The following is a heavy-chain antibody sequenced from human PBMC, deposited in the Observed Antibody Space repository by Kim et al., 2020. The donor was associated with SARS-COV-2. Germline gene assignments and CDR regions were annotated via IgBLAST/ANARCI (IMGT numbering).Heavy chain of an antibody. CDR3: ARGYSGYDPYFDY. V-gene: IGHV1-3*01. D-gene: IGHD5-12*01. Sequence: YPQKFQGRVTITRDTSASTAYMELSSLRSEDTAVYYCARGYSGYDPYFDYWGQGPLVTVSS. J-gene: IGHJ4*02.